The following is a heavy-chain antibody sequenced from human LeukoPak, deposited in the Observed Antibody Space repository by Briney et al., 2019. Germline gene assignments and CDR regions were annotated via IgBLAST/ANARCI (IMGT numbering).Heavy chain of an antibody. CDR2: IYSSGST. CDR3: ARGGKATVVAM. Sequence: PSETLSLTCTVSGGSINSYYWSWIRQPAGKGLEWIGRIYSSGSTNYNPSLKSRVSMSVDTSKNQFSLKLTSVTAADTAVYYCARGGKATVVAMWGQGILVTVSS. D-gene: IGHD4-23*01. CDR1: GGSINSYY. J-gene: IGHJ4*02. V-gene: IGHV4-4*07.